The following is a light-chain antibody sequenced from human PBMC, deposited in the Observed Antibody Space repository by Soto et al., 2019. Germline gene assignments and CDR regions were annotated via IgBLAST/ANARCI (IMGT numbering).Light chain of an antibody. CDR1: EDISRW. CDR2: QAS. J-gene: IGKJ2*01. Sequence: DIQLTQSPSTLSASVGDRVTITCRASEDISRWLAWYQHKPGKAPKLLIYQASNLESGVPSRFTGSGSETEFTLNISGLQPDDFARYCCLKYNFSPYTFGQGNKLEIK. V-gene: IGKV1-5*03. CDR3: LKYNFSPYT.